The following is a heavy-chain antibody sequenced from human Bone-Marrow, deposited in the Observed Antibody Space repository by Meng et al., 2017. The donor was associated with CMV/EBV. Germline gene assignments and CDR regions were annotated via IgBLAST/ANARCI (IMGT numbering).Heavy chain of an antibody. Sequence: GESLKISCATSGFTFTDYDLNWVRQAPGKGLEWVSSISSGGDNIYYADSVKGRFTISRDYAKSSLYLQMTCLRADDTALYYCTSNPIEHSIIIKLQRPIDHWGQGTLVTVSS. V-gene: IGHV3-48*03. D-gene: IGHD6-25*01. CDR1: GFTFTDYD. CDR3: TSNPIEHSIIIKLQRPIDH. J-gene: IGHJ4*02. CDR2: ISSGGDNI.